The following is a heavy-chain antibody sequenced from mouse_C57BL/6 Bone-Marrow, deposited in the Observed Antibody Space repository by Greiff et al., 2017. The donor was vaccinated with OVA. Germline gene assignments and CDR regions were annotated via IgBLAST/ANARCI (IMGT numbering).Heavy chain of an antibody. CDR3: ARTNYGKCWYLED. V-gene: IGHV1-58*01. CDR1: GYTFTSYG. J-gene: IGHJ1*03. Sequence: EVQLQQSGAELVRPGSSVKMSCKTSGYTFTSYGINWVKQRPGQGLEWIGYIYIGNGYTEYTEKFKGKATLTSDTSSRTPYMQMSKLTSEDTAMYYCARTNYGKCWYLEDWGKGTTVTVSS. CDR2: IYIGNGYT. D-gene: IGHD2-1*01.